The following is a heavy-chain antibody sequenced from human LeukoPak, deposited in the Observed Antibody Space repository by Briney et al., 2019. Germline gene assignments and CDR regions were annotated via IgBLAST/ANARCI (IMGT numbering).Heavy chain of an antibody. CDR3: ARGGYDFWSGYSNDAFDI. CDR2: IYYSGST. V-gene: IGHV4-31*03. CDR1: GDSISSGAYY. D-gene: IGHD3-3*01. Sequence: SETLSLTCTVSGDSISSGAYYWSWIRQHPGKGLEWIEYIYYSGSTDYNPSLKSRVTVSVDKSNKQFSLKLSSVTAADTAVYYCARGGYDFWSGYSNDAFDIWGQGTMVTVSS. J-gene: IGHJ3*02.